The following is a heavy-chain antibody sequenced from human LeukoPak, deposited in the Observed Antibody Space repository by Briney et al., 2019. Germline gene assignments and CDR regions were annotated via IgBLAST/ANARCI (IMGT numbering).Heavy chain of an antibody. J-gene: IGHJ6*02. V-gene: IGHV3-11*01. D-gene: IGHD5-24*01. CDR1: GFTFSDYY. CDR2: ITGSGTSM. Sequence: GESLRLSCAASGFTFSDYYMAWIRQAPGRGLEWLSYITGSGTSMSYANSVQGRFTISRDNAKNSLYLQMNTLGAEDTAVYYCARGNYGLDVWGQGTTVTVSS. CDR3: ARGNYGLDV.